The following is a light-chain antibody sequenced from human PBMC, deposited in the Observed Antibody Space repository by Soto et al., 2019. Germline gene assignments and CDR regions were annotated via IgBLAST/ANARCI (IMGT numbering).Light chain of an antibody. CDR1: QSISAK. V-gene: IGKV3-15*01. Sequence: EIVMTQSPVTLSVSPGARVTLSCRASQSISAKSAWYQQKPCQAPRLLMFGASTRDTGIPARFSVSGSGTGFTLTITGLQSEDLAVYYCQQYKSWPYTFGQGTKLESK. J-gene: IGKJ2*01. CDR3: QQYKSWPYT. CDR2: GAS.